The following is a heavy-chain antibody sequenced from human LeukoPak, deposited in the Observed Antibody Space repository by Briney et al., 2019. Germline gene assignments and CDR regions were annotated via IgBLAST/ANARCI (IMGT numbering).Heavy chain of an antibody. CDR1: GFTFSSYG. V-gene: IGHV3-33*08. Sequence: QPGRSLRLSCSASGFTFSSYGMHWVRQAPGKGLEWVAVIWYDGSNKYYADSVKGRFTISRDNSKNTLYLQMDSLRAEDTAVYYCARDYSGTNSWQDYWGQGTLVTVSS. CDR3: ARDYSGTNSWQDY. J-gene: IGHJ4*02. CDR2: IWYDGSNK. D-gene: IGHD1-26*01.